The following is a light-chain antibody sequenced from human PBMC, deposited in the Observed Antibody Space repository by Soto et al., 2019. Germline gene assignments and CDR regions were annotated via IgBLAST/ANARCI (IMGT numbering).Light chain of an antibody. J-gene: IGKJ1*01. CDR2: GAS. CDR3: QQSGFLPVT. Sequence: LPGGASQSVTSNLAWFQQKPGQAPRLLIYGASSRATGIPDRFSGSGSGTDFTLTISRLEPEDFTLYYCQQSGFLPVTFAQGTKVDI. V-gene: IGKV3-20*01. CDR1: QSVTSN.